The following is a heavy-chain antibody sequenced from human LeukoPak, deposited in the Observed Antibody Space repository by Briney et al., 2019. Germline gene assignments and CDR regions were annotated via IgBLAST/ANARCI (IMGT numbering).Heavy chain of an antibody. J-gene: IGHJ5*02. Sequence: SETLSLTCTVSGGSISSGSYYWSWIRQPAGKGLEWIGRIYTSGSTNYNPSLKSRVTISVDTSENQFSLKLSSVTAADTAVYYCARVNAAVTGKWFDPWGQGILVTVSS. CDR3: ARVNAAVTGKWFDP. V-gene: IGHV4-61*02. CDR1: GGSISSGSYY. D-gene: IGHD2-21*02. CDR2: IYTSGST.